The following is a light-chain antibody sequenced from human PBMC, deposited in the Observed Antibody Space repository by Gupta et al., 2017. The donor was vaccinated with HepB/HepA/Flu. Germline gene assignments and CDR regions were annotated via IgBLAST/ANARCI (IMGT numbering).Light chain of an antibody. CDR3: CSAAGSNNWV. CDR1: SSDVGSYNF. V-gene: IGLV2-23*02. CDR2: DVT. J-gene: IGLJ3*02. Sequence: SALPHPASVSGAPRQSITISCSGTSSDVGSYNFVYWYQKYPDKAPKLMIYDVTKRPSGVANRFSGSESGNTASLTISGLQADDEADYYCCSAAGSNNWVFGGGTKLTVL.